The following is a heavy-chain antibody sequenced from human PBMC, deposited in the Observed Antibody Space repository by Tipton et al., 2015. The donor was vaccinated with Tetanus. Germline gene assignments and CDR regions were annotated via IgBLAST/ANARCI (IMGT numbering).Heavy chain of an antibody. V-gene: IGHV4-34*01. Sequence: TLSLTCAVYGGSFSGYNWSWIRQPPGKGLEWIGDINHSGSTNYNPSLKSRVTISVDTSKNQFSLKLSSVTAADTAVYYCARATMVRGVLYMDVWGQGTTVTVSS. CDR1: GGSFSGYN. CDR2: INHSGST. D-gene: IGHD3-10*01. CDR3: ARATMVRGVLYMDV. J-gene: IGHJ6*02.